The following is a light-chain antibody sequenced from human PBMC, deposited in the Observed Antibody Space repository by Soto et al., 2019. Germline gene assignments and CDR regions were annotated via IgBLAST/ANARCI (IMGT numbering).Light chain of an antibody. CDR2: DVT. CDR3: CSYAGSYTDV. CDR1: SSDVGGYKF. V-gene: IGLV2-11*01. Sequence: QSALTQPRSVSGSPGQSVTISCTGTSSDVGGYKFVSWYQQHPDKAPKVMIYDVTKRPSGVPDRFSGSKSGNTASLTISGLQAEDEADYYCCSYAGSYTDVFGTGTKLTVL. J-gene: IGLJ1*01.